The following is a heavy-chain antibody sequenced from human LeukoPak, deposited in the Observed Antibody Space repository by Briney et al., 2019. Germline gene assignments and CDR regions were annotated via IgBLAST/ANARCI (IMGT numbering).Heavy chain of an antibody. CDR3: AREPYSSSWYVGYYFDY. CDR1: GGSISSYY. D-gene: IGHD6-13*01. V-gene: IGHV4-59*12. J-gene: IGHJ4*02. CDR2: IYYSGST. Sequence: SETLSLTCTVSGGSISSYYWSWIRQPPGKGLEWIGYIYYSGSTNYNPSLKSRVTMSVDTSKNQFSLKLSSVTAADTAVYYCAREPYSSSWYVGYYFDYWGQGTLVTVSS.